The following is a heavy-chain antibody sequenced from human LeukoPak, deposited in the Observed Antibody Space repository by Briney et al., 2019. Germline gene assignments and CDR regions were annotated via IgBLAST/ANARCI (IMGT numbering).Heavy chain of an antibody. CDR1: GGSISSGSYY. D-gene: IGHD1-26*01. Sequence: SETLSLTCTVSGGSISSGSYYWSWIRQPAGKGLEWVGRIHTSGSTNYNPSLKGRVTISVDTSKNQFSLKLRSVTAADTAVYYCASGGSYHDYWGQGTLVTVSS. J-gene: IGHJ4*02. CDR3: ASGGSYHDY. CDR2: IHTSGST. V-gene: IGHV4-61*02.